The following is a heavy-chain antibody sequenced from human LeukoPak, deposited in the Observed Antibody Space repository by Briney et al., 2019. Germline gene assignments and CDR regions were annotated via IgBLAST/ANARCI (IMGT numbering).Heavy chain of an antibody. J-gene: IGHJ4*02. CDR1: GFTFGSSA. Sequence: GGSPRLSCAASGFTFGSSAMSWVRQAPGKGPEWVSTFSRSGPDTYYADSVKGRFTIFRDNSKNTLYLQMNSLRAEDTAVYYCAKGSLGSRYYFDYWGQGTLVTVSS. D-gene: IGHD6-13*01. CDR3: AKGSLGSRYYFDY. CDR2: FSRSGPDT. V-gene: IGHV3-23*01.